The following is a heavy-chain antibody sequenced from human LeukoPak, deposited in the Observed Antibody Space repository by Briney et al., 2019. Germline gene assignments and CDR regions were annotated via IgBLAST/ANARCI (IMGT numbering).Heavy chain of an antibody. V-gene: IGHV4-4*07. CDR2: IYSNGGT. J-gene: IGHJ5*02. D-gene: IGHD2-2*02. CDR3: ARVHNSGPGYCSGTSCYRLGGWFDT. Sequence: SETLSLTCSVSGDSISYYYWTWIRQPAGKGLEWNGRIYSNGGTNYNPSLNSRVTMSIDTAKNQFSLNLSSVTAADTAIYYCARVHNSGPGYCSGTSCYRLGGWFDTWGQGTLVTVSS. CDR1: GDSISYYY.